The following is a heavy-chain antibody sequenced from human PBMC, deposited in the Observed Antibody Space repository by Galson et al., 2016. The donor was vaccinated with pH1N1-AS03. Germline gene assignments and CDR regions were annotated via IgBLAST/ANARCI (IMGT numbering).Heavy chain of an antibody. CDR1: GFTFSSYP. D-gene: IGHD6-13*01. CDR2: ISYAGDNK. CDR3: ARVREDSSWYSEYLQH. J-gene: IGHJ1*01. Sequence: SLRLSCAASGFTFSSYPMHWVRQAAGKGLEWVAVISYAGDNKEYADSVKGRFTISRDNSKNTLYLQMNSLRPDDTAVYYCARVREDSSWYSEYLQHWGQGTLVIVSS. V-gene: IGHV3-30*04.